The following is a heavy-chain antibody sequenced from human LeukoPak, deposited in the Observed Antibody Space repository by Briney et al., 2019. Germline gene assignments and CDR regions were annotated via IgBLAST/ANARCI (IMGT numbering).Heavy chain of an antibody. D-gene: IGHD2-15*01. Sequence: GGSLRLSCAASGFTFSSYAMHWVRQAPGKGLEWVAVISYDGSNKYYADSVKGRFTISRDNSKNSLYLQMNSLRAEDTAVYYCARGLLKYSGGSCYHPFDYWGQGTLVTVSS. CDR1: GFTFSSYA. CDR3: ARGLLKYSGGSCYHPFDY. J-gene: IGHJ4*02. CDR2: ISYDGSNK. V-gene: IGHV3-30*04.